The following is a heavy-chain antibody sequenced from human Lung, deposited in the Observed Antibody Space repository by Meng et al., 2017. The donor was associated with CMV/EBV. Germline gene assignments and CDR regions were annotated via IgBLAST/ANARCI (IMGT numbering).Heavy chain of an antibody. V-gene: IGHV1-18*01. CDR1: GYTFSSYG. CDR3: VRDWECIARSDFFDI. J-gene: IGHJ3*02. D-gene: IGHD1-26*01. Sequence: ASXXVSXKASGYTFSSYGISWVRQAPGQGLEWMGWVSGCDGETNYAQEIEGRVTMTTDTSTSTVYMELRSLRSDDTAVYYCVRDWECIARSDFFDIWGHGXTVTVSS. CDR2: VSGCDGET.